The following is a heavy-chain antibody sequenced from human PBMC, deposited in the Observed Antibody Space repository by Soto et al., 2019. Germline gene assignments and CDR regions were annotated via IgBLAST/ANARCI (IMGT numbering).Heavy chain of an antibody. V-gene: IGHV1-69*13. Sequence: SVKVSCKASGGTFSSYAISWVRQAPGQGLEWMGGIIPIFGTANYAQKFQGRVTITADESTSTAYMELVSLRSEDTAVYYCASEGGGHIVVQLGYYGMDVWGQGTTVTVSS. J-gene: IGHJ6*02. CDR1: GGTFSSYA. CDR2: IIPIFGTA. D-gene: IGHD2-21*01. CDR3: ASEGGGHIVVQLGYYGMDV.